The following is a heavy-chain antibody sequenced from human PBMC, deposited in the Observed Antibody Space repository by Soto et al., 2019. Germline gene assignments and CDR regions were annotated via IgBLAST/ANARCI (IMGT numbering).Heavy chain of an antibody. J-gene: IGHJ4*02. V-gene: IGHV4-59*01. CDR3: ARGLGDAAGTRLDS. CDR1: GFSISTYY. Sequence: SETLSLTCSFSGFSISTYYWTWMRQPPGKGLEWIAYVYYTGSATYNPSLKSRVTISVDTSKNQFSLKVHSVTAADTAVYYCARGLGDAAGTRLDSWGQGTLVTVSS. D-gene: IGHD6-13*01. CDR2: VYYTGSA.